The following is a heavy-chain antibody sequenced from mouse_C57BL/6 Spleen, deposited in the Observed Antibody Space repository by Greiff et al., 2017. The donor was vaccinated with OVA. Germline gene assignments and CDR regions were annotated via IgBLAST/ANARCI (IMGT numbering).Heavy chain of an antibody. V-gene: IGHV1-9*01. Sequence: QVQLQQSGAELMKPGASVKLSCKATGYTFTGYWIEWVKQRPGHGLEWIGEILPGSGSTYYNEKFKGKATFTADTSSNTAYMQLSSLTTEDSAIYYGARGRGSSPYWYIDVWGTGTTVTGSS. J-gene: IGHJ1*03. CDR3: ARGRGSSPYWYIDV. CDR1: GYTFTGYW. D-gene: IGHD1-1*01. CDR2: ILPGSGST.